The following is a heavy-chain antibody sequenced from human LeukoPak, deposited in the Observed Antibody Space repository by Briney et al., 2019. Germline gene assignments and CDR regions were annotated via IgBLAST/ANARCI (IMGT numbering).Heavy chain of an antibody. CDR3: XXXXXXXXXXXXXDFDY. CDR2: ISGSGGST. CDR1: GFIFSSYA. J-gene: IGHJ4*02. V-gene: IGHV3-23*01. Sequence: GGSLRLSCAASGFIFSSYAMSWVRQAPGKGLEWVSTISGSGGSTYYADSVKGRFTISRDNSKNTVYLQMNSLRSEYTAVYYXXXXXXXXXXXXXXDFDYXXXGXLVTVSX.